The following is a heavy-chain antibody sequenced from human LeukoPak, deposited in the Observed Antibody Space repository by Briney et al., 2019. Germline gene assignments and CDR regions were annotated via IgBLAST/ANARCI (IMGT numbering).Heavy chain of an antibody. J-gene: IGHJ5*02. CDR2: IYKSAST. V-gene: IGHV4-30-2*01. Sequence: SETLSLTCVVSGDSIRSGGYTWTWIRQAPGKGLEWIGYIYKSASTYYTPSLKSRVTISIDRSKNQFSLNLTSVTAADTAVYYCARGGGSFANYFDTWGQGTLVTVSS. D-gene: IGHD1-7*01. CDR3: ARGGGSFANYFDT. CDR1: GDSIRSGGYT.